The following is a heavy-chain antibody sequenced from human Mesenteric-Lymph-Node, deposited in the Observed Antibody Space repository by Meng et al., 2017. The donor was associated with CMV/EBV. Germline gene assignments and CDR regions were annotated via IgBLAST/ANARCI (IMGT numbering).Heavy chain of an antibody. V-gene: IGHV4-4*02. CDR1: GSISSSNW. J-gene: IGHJ5*02. Sequence: GSISSSNWWSWVRQPPGKGLEWIGEIYHSGSTNYNPSLKSRVTISVDKSKNQFSLKLSSVTAADTAVYYCARVVGIAAAGTSGWFDPWGQGTLVTVSS. CDR3: ARVVGIAAAGTSGWFDP. CDR2: IYHSGST. D-gene: IGHD6-13*01.